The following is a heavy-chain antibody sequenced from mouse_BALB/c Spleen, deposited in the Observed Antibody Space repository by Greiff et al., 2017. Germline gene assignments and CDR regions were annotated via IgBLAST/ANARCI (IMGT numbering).Heavy chain of an antibody. Sequence: VQLKQSGAELVKPGASVKLSCTASGFNIKDTYMHWVKQRPEQGLEWIGRIDPANGNTNYDTKFQGKATITADTSSNTAYLQLSSLTSEDTAVYYSEGYYGSRRYYARDNWGQGTSVTVSS. V-gene: IGHV14-3*02. J-gene: IGHJ4*01. D-gene: IGHD1-1*01. CDR3: EGYYGSRRYYARDN. CDR1: GFNIKDTY. CDR2: IDPANGNT.